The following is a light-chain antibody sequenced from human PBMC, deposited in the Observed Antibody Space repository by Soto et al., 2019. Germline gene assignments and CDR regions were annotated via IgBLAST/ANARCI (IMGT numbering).Light chain of an antibody. CDR2: GAS. CDR1: QSVSNSY. Sequence: VLTQSPGPLSLSPGERATLSFMPSQSVSNSYLVWYLQNPGKPPRLLILGASSSATGLPDRFSGSGSGTDFTLIISRLEPEAFAIYYCQQYGISPRTFGQGTQVDI. CDR3: QQYGISPRT. V-gene: IGKV3-20*01. J-gene: IGKJ1*01.